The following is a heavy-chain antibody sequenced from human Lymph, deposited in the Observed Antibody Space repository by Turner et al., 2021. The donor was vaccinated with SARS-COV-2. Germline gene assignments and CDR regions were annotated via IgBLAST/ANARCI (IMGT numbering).Heavy chain of an antibody. CDR2: IYYRGFT. CDR1: GGSMNSNY. V-gene: IGHV4-59*01. Sequence: QVQLQESGPRLVKPLETLSLTCTVSGGSMNSNYWSWIRQPPGKRLEWIGYIYYRGFTNYNPSLESRVSISVDTSRNQFSLNLSSVTAADTAIYYCARESVNNWVDPWGQGTLVTVSS. CDR3: ARESVNNWVDP. J-gene: IGHJ5*02.